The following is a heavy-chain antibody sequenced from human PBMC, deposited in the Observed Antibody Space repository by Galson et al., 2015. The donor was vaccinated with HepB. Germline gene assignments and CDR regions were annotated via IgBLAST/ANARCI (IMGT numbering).Heavy chain of an antibody. CDR2: INPNSGGT. Sequence: SVKVSCKASGYTFTGYYMHWVRQAPGQGLEWMGWINPNSGGTNYAQKFQGWVTMTRDTSISTAYMELSRLRSDDTAVYYCARDYYDSSGSISPPGYWGQGTLVTVSS. D-gene: IGHD3-22*01. CDR1: GYTFTGYY. V-gene: IGHV1-2*04. CDR3: ARDYYDSSGSISPPGY. J-gene: IGHJ4*02.